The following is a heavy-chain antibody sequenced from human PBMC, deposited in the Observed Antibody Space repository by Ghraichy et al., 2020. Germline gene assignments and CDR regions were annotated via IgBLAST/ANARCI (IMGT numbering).Heavy chain of an antibody. CDR3: ATARFGDSFIVGATTGGLFDY. Sequence: ASVKVSCKVSGYTLTELSMHWVRQAPGKGLEWMGGFDPEDGETIYAQKFQGRVTMTEDTSTDTAYMELSSLRSEDTAVYYCATARFGDSFIVGATTGGLFDYWGQGTLVTVSS. D-gene: IGHD1-26*01. CDR2: FDPEDGET. J-gene: IGHJ4*02. V-gene: IGHV1-24*01. CDR1: GYTLTELS.